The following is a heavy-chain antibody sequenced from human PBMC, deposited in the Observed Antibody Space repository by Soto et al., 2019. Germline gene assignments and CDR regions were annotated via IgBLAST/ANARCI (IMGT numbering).Heavy chain of an antibody. CDR3: ASIGYSGHDRLDFDY. J-gene: IGHJ4*02. D-gene: IGHD5-12*01. CDR1: GYTFTSYG. Sequence: ASVKVSCKASGYTFTSYGISWVRQAPGQGLEWMGWISAYNGNTNYAQKLQGRVTMTTDTSTSTAYMELRSLRSDDTAVYYCASIGYSGHDRLDFDYWGQGTLVTVSS. V-gene: IGHV1-18*01. CDR2: ISAYNGNT.